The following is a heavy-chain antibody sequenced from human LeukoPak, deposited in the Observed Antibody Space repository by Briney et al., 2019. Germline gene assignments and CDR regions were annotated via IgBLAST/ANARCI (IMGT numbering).Heavy chain of an antibody. CDR3: ARGCGIQLWFGACPYGMDV. CDR1: GYTFTSYY. D-gene: IGHD5-18*01. Sequence: GASVKVSCKASGYTFTSYYMHWVRQAPGQGLGWMGIINPSGGSTSYAQKFQGRVTVTRDTSTSTVYMELSSLRSEDTAVYYCARGCGIQLWFGACPYGMDVWGQGTTVTVSS. V-gene: IGHV1-46*01. J-gene: IGHJ6*02. CDR2: INPSGGST.